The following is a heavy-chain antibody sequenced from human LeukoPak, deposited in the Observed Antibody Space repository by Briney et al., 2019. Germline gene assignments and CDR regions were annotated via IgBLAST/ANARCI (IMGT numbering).Heavy chain of an antibody. CDR2: INSDGSST. CDR3: ARSSFSSGWYEPYYFDS. J-gene: IGHJ4*02. Sequence: GGSLRLSCAASGFTFSTYWMHWVRQAPGKGLVWVSRINSDGSSTSYADSVKGRFTISRDNAKNTLYLQMNSLRAEDTAIYYCARSSFSSGWYEPYYFDSWGQGTLVTVSS. D-gene: IGHD6-19*01. CDR1: GFTFSTYW. V-gene: IGHV3-74*01.